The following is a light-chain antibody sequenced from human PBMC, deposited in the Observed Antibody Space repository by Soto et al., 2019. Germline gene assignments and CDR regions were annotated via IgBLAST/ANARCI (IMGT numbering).Light chain of an antibody. V-gene: IGKV1-39*01. Sequence: DIQMTQSPSSLSASVGDRVTITCRASQSISSYLNWYQQKPGKAPKLLIYAASSLQSGVPSRFSGSGSGTDFTLNISSLQPEDFATYYCQQSYSTPGGTFGEGTKVEIK. CDR3: QQSYSTPGGT. CDR1: QSISSY. J-gene: IGKJ1*01. CDR2: AAS.